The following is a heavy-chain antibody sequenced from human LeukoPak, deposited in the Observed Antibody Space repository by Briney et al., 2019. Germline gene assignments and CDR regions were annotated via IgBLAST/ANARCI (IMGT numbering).Heavy chain of an antibody. J-gene: IGHJ4*02. CDR2: IYYSGTT. CDR1: GAXISSSSYY. Sequence: PSETLSLTCTVSGAXISSSSYYWVWIRQPPGKRLEWIGTIYYSGTTYYNPSLKSRVTISVDTSKNQFSLKLSSVTAADTAVYYCARNYGGNRRPPNFDCWGQGTLVTVSS. CDR3: ARNYGGNRRPPNFDC. D-gene: IGHD4-23*01. V-gene: IGHV4-39*01.